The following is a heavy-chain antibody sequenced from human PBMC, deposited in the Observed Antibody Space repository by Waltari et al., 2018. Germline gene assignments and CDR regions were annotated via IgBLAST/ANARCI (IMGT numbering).Heavy chain of an antibody. J-gene: IGHJ4*02. V-gene: IGHV3-21*01. CDR1: GFSFSSYS. CDR2: ISKSSGYL. CDR3: ARDAITLVRGVLTPFDY. D-gene: IGHD3-10*01. Sequence: EVQLVESGGGLVKPGGSLRLSCAASGFSFSSYSMTWVLQAPGKGLERVSSISKSSGYLYYADSVKGRFTISRDNAKNSLYLQMNSLRGEDTALYYCARDAITLVRGVLTPFDYWGQGTLVTVTS.